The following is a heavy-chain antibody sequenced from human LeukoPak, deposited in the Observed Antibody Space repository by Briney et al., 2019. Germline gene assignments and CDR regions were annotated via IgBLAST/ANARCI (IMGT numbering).Heavy chain of an antibody. Sequence: ASVKVSCKASGYTFTSYDINWVRQAPGQGLEWMGWMNPNSGNTGYAQKFQGRVTMTRNTSISTAYMELSSLRSEDTAVYYCATPARVDGKDDAFDIWGQGTMVTVSS. CDR3: ATPARVDGKDDAFDI. D-gene: IGHD1-14*01. CDR2: MNPNSGNT. J-gene: IGHJ3*02. CDR1: GYTFTSYD. V-gene: IGHV1-8*01.